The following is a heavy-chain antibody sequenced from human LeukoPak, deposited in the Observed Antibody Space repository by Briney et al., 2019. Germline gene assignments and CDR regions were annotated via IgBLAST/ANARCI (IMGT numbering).Heavy chain of an antibody. CDR3: ARGVSSYYSYYFDY. Sequence: SETLSLTCTVSGGSISSYYWSWIRQPPGKGLEWIGYIYYSGSTDYNPSLKSRVTISVDTSMNQFSLKLSSVTAADTAVYYCARGVSSYYSYYFDYWGQGTLVTVSS. CDR1: GGSISSYY. D-gene: IGHD3-22*01. CDR2: IYYSGST. J-gene: IGHJ4*02. V-gene: IGHV4-59*08.